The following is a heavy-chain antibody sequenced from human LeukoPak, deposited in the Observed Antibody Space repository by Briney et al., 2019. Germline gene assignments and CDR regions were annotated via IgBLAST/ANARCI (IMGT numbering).Heavy chain of an antibody. CDR1: GFSFSRAW. D-gene: IGHD2-15*01. V-gene: IGHV3-30*18. Sequence: GGSLRLSCAASGFSFSRAWMSWVRQAPGKGLEWVAVISYDGSNKYYADSVKGRFTISRDNSKNTLYLQMNSLRAEDTAVYYCAKTSKPYCSGGSCYDYIEFDYWGQGTLVTVSS. CDR3: AKTSKPYCSGGSCYDYIEFDY. CDR2: ISYDGSNK. J-gene: IGHJ4*02.